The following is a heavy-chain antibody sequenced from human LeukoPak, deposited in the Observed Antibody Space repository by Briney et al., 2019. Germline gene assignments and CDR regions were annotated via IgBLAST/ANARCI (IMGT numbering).Heavy chain of an antibody. CDR2: INSAGSST. CDR3: ARGGYFDY. CDR1: GFTFNIYW. J-gene: IGHJ4*02. Sequence: GGSLRLSCATSGFTFNIYWMHWVRQAPGKGLVWVSRINSAGSSTSYADSVKGRFTISRDNAKNTLYLQMNSLRVEDTALYYCARGGYFDYWGQGTLVTVSS. V-gene: IGHV3-74*01.